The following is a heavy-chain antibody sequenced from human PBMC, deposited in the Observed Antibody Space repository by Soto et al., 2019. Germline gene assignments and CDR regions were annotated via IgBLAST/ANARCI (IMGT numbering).Heavy chain of an antibody. CDR3: ARTYSSGWYGNFDY. Sequence: SETLSLTCIVSGGSISSYYWSWIRQPPGKGLEWIGYIYYSGSTNYNPSLKSRVTISVDTSKNQFSLKLSSVTAADTAVYYCARTYSSGWYGNFDYWGQGTLVTVSS. CDR2: IYYSGST. D-gene: IGHD6-19*01. V-gene: IGHV4-59*08. J-gene: IGHJ4*02. CDR1: GGSISSYY.